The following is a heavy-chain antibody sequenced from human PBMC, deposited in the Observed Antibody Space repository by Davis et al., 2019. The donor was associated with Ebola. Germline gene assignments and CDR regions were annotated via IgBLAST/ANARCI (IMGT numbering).Heavy chain of an antibody. V-gene: IGHV4-39*01. D-gene: IGHD2-2*01. J-gene: IGHJ4*02. Sequence: PSETLSLTCTVSGGSISSSSYYWGWIRQPPGKGLEWIGSIYYSGSTYYNPSLKSRVTISVDTSKNQFSLKLSSVTAADTAVYYCASPQGYCSSTSCYGGGYWGQGTLVTVSS. CDR2: IYYSGST. CDR1: GGSISSSSYY. CDR3: ASPQGYCSSTSCYGGGY.